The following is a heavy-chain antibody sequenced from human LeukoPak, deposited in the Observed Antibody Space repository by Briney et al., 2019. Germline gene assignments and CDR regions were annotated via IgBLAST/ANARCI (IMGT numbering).Heavy chain of an antibody. V-gene: IGHV4-31*03. CDR3: ARSRKALVDY. CDR2: IYYSGST. CDR1: GGSISSGGYY. D-gene: IGHD6-6*01. Sequence: SKTLSLTCTVSGGSISSGGYYWSWIRQHPGKGLEWIGYIYYSGSTYYNPSLKSRVTISVDTSKNQFSLKLSSVTAADTAVYYCARSRKALVDYWGQGTLVTVSS. J-gene: IGHJ4*02.